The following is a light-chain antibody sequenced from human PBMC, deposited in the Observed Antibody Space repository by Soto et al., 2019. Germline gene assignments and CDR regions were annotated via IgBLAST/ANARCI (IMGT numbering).Light chain of an antibody. CDR1: NNGSKN. J-gene: IGLJ2*01. Sequence: SYELTQPLSVSVALGQTARITCGGNNNGSKNVHWYQQKPGQAPVLVIYRDSNRPSGIPERFSGSNSGNTATLTISRAQAGDEADYYCQVWDSSTVFGGGTKLTVL. CDR2: RDS. CDR3: QVWDSSTV. V-gene: IGLV3-9*01.